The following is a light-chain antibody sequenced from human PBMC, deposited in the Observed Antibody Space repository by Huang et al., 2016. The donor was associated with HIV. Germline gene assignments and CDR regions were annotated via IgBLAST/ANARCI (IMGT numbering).Light chain of an antibody. Sequence: DIQMTQSPSTLSAFIGVRVTTTCRASQNINSWLALYQQKPGKAPKLLIYKISSLQSGVPSRFSGSGSGTEFILTISSLQPDDVGTYYCQYGETFGQGTKVEIK. V-gene: IGKV1-5*03. CDR3: QYGET. CDR1: QNINSW. J-gene: IGKJ1*01. CDR2: KIS.